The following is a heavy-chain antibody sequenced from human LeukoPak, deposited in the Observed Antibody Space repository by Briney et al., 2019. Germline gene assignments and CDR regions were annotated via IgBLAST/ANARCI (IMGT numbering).Heavy chain of an antibody. J-gene: IGHJ4*02. Sequence: GGSLRLSCAASGFSFDNYAMSWVRQAPGKGLEWISAITYSGDDSYHADSVKGRFTISRDNSKNTVYLQMNSLRAEDTAVYYCAKGYGDDDYWGQGTLVTVSS. V-gene: IGHV3-23*01. CDR3: AKGYGDDDY. D-gene: IGHD4-17*01. CDR2: ITYSGDDS. CDR1: GFSFDNYA.